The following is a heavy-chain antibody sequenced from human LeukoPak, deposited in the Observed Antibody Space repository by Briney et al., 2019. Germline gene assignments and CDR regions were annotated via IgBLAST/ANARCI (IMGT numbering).Heavy chain of an antibody. Sequence: GGSLRLSCAASGYRFSDYRMNWVGQAPGKGREGVSYISSSSSTIYYADSVKGRFTISRDNAKNSLYLQMNSLRAEDTGVYYCARDVYRGSTWYAFDYWGQGTLVTVSS. V-gene: IGHV3-48*04. CDR1: GYRFSDYR. D-gene: IGHD6-13*01. J-gene: IGHJ4*02. CDR2: ISSSSSTI. CDR3: ARDVYRGSTWYAFDY.